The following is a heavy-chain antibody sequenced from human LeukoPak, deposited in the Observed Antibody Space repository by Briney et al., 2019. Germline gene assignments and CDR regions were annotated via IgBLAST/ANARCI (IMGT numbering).Heavy chain of an antibody. V-gene: IGHV1-46*02. CDR2: INPSDDST. Sequence: VASVKVSCKASGYTFNSSYMHWVRQAPGQGLEWMGIINPSDDSTRYAQKFQGRVTMTKDTSTNTVYMHLSSLSSDNTAVYYCARAYYESSAYRHVVYFDYWGQGTLVTVSS. CDR3: ARAYYESSAYRHVVYFDY. J-gene: IGHJ4*02. CDR1: GYTFNSSY. D-gene: IGHD3-22*01.